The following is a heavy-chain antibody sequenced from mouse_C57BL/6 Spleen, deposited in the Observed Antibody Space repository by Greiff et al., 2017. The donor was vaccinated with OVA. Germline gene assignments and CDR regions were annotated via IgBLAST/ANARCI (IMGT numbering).Heavy chain of an antibody. D-gene: IGHD1-1*01. Sequence: QVQLQQSDAELVKPGASVKISCKVSGYTFTDYTIHWMKQRPEQGLEWIGYIYPRDGSTKYNEKFKGKATLTADKSSSTAYMQLNSLTSEDSAIYFCARWNDYDSSPLYWYMDVWGTGTTVTVSS. CDR3: ARWNDYDSSPLYWYMDV. V-gene: IGHV1-78*01. J-gene: IGHJ1*03. CDR2: IYPRDGST. CDR1: GYTFTDYT.